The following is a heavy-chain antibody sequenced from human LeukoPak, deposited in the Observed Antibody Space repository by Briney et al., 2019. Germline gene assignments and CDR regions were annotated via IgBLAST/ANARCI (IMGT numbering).Heavy chain of an antibody. CDR1: GFTFSSYA. D-gene: IGHD3-22*01. CDR2: ISGSGGSI. Sequence: PGGSLRLSCAASGFTFSSYAMSWVRQAPGKGLEWVSAISGSGGSIYYADSVKGRFTISRDNSKNTLYLQMNSLRAEDTAVYYCAKDRYYDSSGYFSYFDYWGQGTLVTVSS. J-gene: IGHJ4*02. CDR3: AKDRYYDSSGYFSYFDY. V-gene: IGHV3-23*01.